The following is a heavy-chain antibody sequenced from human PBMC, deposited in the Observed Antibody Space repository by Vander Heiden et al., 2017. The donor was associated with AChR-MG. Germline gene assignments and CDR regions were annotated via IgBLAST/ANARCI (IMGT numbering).Heavy chain of an antibody. J-gene: IGHJ4*02. D-gene: IGHD1-26*01. Sequence: EVLLLEPGGGLVQPGGSLRLSCAASGFTFSGYGMSWVRQAPGKGLEWVSAISGSGGSTYYADSVKGRFTISRDNSKNTLYLQMNSLRAEDTAVYYCAKRATIEIGGYYFDYWGQGTLVTVSS. CDR1: GFTFSGYG. CDR3: AKRATIEIGGYYFDY. CDR2: ISGSGGST. V-gene: IGHV3-23*01.